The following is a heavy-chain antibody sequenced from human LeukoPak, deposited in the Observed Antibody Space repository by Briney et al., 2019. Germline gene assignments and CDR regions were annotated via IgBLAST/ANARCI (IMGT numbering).Heavy chain of an antibody. CDR1: GFTFSSYS. CDR2: ISSSSSYI. J-gene: IGHJ4*02. Sequence: GGSLRLSCAVSGFTFSSYSMNWVRQAPGKGLEWVSSISSSSSYIYYADSVKGRFTISRDNAKNSLYLQMNSLRAEDTAVYYCARAGYSSGWVSGRWGQGTLVTVSS. V-gene: IGHV3-21*01. CDR3: ARAGYSSGWVSGR. D-gene: IGHD6-19*01.